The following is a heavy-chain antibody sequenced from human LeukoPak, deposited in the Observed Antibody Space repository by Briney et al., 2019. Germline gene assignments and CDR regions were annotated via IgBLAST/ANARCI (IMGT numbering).Heavy chain of an antibody. D-gene: IGHD3-10*01. CDR3: ARGARYGSARSWFDP. CDR2: IYYSGST. Sequence: SETLSLTCTVSGGSISSYYWSWIRQPPGKGLEWIGYIYYSGSTNYNPSLKSRVTISVDTSKNQFSLKLSSVTAADTAVYYCARGARYGSARSWFDPWGQGTLVTVSS. V-gene: IGHV4-59*01. J-gene: IGHJ5*02. CDR1: GGSISSYY.